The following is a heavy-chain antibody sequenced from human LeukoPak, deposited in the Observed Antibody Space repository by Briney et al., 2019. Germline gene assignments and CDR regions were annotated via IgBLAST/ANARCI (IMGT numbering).Heavy chain of an antibody. D-gene: IGHD1-26*01. CDR3: AKDRSGSYVRYLFDY. CDR1: GFTFSSCA. CDR2: ISGSGGST. V-gene: IGHV3-23*01. J-gene: IGHJ4*02. Sequence: GGSLRLSCAASGFTFSSCAMSWVRQAPGKGLEWVSAISGSGGSTYYADSVKGRFTISRDNSKNTLYLQMNSLRAEDTAVYYCAKDRSGSYVRYLFDYWGQGTLVTVSS.